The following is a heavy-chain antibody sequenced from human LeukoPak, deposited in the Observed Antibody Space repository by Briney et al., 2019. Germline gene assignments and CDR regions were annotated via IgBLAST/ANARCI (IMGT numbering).Heavy chain of an antibody. D-gene: IGHD3-16*02. CDR3: ARVVIPPNWFDP. CDR2: INPNSAGT. CDR1: GYTFTGYY. Sequence: TSVKVSCKASGYTFTGYYVHWVRQAPGQGLEWMGWINPNSAGTNYAQKFQGRVTMTGDTSISTAYMELSRLRSDDTAVYYCARVVIPPNWFDPWGQGTLVTVSS. J-gene: IGHJ5*02. V-gene: IGHV1-2*02.